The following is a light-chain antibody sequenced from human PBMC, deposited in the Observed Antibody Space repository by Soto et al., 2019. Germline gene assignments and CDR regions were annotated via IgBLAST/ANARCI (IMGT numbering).Light chain of an antibody. V-gene: IGLV2-14*01. CDR2: DVS. CDR3: SSYTSSSTLV. J-gene: IGLJ3*02. CDR1: SSDVGGYNY. Sequence: QSALTQPASVSGSPGQSITISSTGTSSDVGGYNYVSWYQQHPGKAPKLMIYDVSNRPSGVSNRFSGSKSGNTASLTISGLQAEDGADYYCSSYTSSSTLVFGGEAQLTVL.